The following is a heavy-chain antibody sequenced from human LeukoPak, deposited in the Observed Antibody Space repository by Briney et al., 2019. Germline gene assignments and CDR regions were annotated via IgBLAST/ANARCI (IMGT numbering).Heavy chain of an antibody. D-gene: IGHD3-22*01. CDR2: INWNGGST. J-gene: IGHJ4*02. Sequence: GGSLRLSCAASGFTFDDYGMSWVRQAPGKGLEWVSGINWNGGSTGYAGSVKGRFTISRDNAKNSLYLQMNSLRAEDTALYYCARLGSYDSSGYKDYWGQGTLVTVSS. CDR3: ARLGSYDSSGYKDY. CDR1: GFTFDDYG. V-gene: IGHV3-20*04.